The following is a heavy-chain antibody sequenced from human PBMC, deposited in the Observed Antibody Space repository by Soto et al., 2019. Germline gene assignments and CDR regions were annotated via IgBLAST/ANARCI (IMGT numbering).Heavy chain of an antibody. Sequence: EVQLLESGGGLVEPGESRRLSCAASGFTFISYTMSWVRQAPGKGLEWVSTISGSGSSTYSADSVKGRFTISRDNSKNTLYLQMNSLRVEDTAIYYCAKAWGIDYWGQGTLVTVSS. CDR2: ISGSGSST. D-gene: IGHD7-27*01. V-gene: IGHV3-23*01. CDR3: AKAWGIDY. CDR1: GFTFISYT. J-gene: IGHJ4*02.